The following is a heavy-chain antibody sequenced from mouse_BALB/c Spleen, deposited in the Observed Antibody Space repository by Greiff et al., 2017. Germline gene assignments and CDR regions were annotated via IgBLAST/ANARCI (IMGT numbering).Heavy chain of an antibody. CDR3: ARDKSNFHAMDY. J-gene: IGHJ4*01. CDR2: IRNKANGYTT. D-gene: IGHD2-5*01. CDR1: GFTFTDYY. Sequence: EVQRVESGGGLVQPGGSLRLSCATSGFTFTDYYMSWVRQPPGKALEWLGFIRNKANGYTTEYSASVKGRFTISRDNSQSILYLQMNTLRAEDSATYYCARDKSNFHAMDYWGQGTSVTVSS. V-gene: IGHV7-3*02.